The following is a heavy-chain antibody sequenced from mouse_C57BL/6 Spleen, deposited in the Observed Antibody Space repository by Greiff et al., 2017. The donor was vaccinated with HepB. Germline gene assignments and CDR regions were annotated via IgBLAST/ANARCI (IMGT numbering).Heavy chain of an antibody. V-gene: IGHV1-69*01. CDR2: IDPSDSYT. J-gene: IGHJ1*03. D-gene: IGHD1-1*01. CDR3: ARKGSLTTRYFDV. CDR1: GYTFTSYW. Sequence: QVQLQQPGAELVMPGASVKLSCKASGYTFTSYWMHWVKQRPGQGLEWIGEIDPSDSYTNYNQKFKGKSTLTVDKSSSTAYMQLSSLTSEDSAVYYCARKGSLTTRYFDVWGTGTTVTVSS.